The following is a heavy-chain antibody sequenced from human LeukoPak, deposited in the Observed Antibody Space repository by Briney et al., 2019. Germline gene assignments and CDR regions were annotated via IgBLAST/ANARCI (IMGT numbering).Heavy chain of an antibody. V-gene: IGHV1-18*01. J-gene: IGHJ4*02. D-gene: IGHD3-10*01. CDR2: ISAYNGNT. Sequence: GASVKVSCKASGYTFTSYAMNWVRQAPGQGLEWMGWISAYNGNTNYAQKLQGRITMTTDTSTSTAYMELRSLRSDDTAVYYCARDRESPDGSGSYHFEYWGQGTLVTVSS. CDR3: ARDRESPDGSGSYHFEY. CDR1: GYTFTSYA.